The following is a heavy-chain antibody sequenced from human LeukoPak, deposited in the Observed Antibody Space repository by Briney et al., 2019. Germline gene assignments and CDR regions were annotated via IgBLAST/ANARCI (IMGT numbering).Heavy chain of an antibody. V-gene: IGHV4-61*01. CDR1: GGSVSSGSYY. D-gene: IGHD2-2*01. CDR2: IYYSGST. J-gene: IGHJ2*01. CDR3: ARRRSTSFSRYFDL. Sequence: PSETLSLTCTVSGGSVSSGSYYWSWIRQPPGKGLEWIGYIYYSGSTNYNPSLKSRVTISVDTSKNQFSLKLSSVTAADTAVYYCARRRSTSFSRYFDLWGRGTLVTVSS.